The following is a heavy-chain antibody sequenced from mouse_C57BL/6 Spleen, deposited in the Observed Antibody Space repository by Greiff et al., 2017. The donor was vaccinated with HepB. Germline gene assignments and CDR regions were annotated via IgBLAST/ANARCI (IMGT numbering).Heavy chain of an antibody. CDR3: ARLYDGYYWFAY. V-gene: IGHV5-17*01. D-gene: IGHD2-3*01. Sequence: EVQRVESGGGLVKPGGSLKLSCAASGFTFSDYGMHWVRQAPEKGLEWVAYISSGSSTIYYADTVKGRFTISRDNAKNTLFLQMTSLRSEDTAMYYCARLYDGYYWFAYWGQGTLVTVSA. CDR1: GFTFSDYG. J-gene: IGHJ3*01. CDR2: ISSGSSTI.